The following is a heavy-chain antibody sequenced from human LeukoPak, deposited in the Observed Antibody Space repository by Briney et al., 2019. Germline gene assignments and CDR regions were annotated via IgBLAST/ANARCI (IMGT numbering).Heavy chain of an antibody. J-gene: IGHJ3*02. CDR1: GFTFSNAW. CDR2: ISGNGGST. D-gene: IGHD3-22*01. Sequence: GGSLRLSCAASGFTFSNAWMSWVRQAPGKGLEWVSAISGNGGSTYYADSVKGRFTICRDNSKNTLCLQMSSLRAEDTAVYFCAKDLLIGPSGFHMWGQGTMVTVSS. CDR3: AKDLLIGPSGFHM. V-gene: IGHV3-23*01.